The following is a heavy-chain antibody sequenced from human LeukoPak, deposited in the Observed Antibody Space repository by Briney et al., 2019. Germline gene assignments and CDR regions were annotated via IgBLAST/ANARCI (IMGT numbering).Heavy chain of an antibody. Sequence: GGSLRLSCAASGFTLSHFGMNWVRQAPGKGLEWISYISSSSTTTTYADSVKGRFALSRDNAENSLSLQMNSLRAEDTAVYYCARNDYDFWSGYHYWGQGTLVTVSS. CDR3: ARNDYDFWSGYHY. V-gene: IGHV3-48*04. D-gene: IGHD3-3*01. J-gene: IGHJ4*02. CDR2: ISSSSTTT. CDR1: GFTLSHFG.